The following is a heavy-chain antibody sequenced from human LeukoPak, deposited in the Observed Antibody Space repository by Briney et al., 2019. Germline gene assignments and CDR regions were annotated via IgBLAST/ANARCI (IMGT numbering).Heavy chain of an antibody. CDR1: GFPFETNA. V-gene: IGHV3-23*01. CDR2: ISNTET. Sequence: GGSLRLSCATSGFPFETNAMSWVRQAPGKGLEWVATISNTETFYADSVTGRFTISRDHSKNTVNLQMNRLRVEDTAIYYCAKDWIQFNRVFDCFDSWGQGTLVTVSS. J-gene: IGHJ4*02. CDR3: AKDWIQFNRVFDCFDS. D-gene: IGHD5-18*01.